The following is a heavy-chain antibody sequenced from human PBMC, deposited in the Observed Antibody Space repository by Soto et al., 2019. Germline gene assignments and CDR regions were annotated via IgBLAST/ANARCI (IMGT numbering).Heavy chain of an antibody. Sequence: GGSLRLSCVASGFTFSDSAMHWVRQAPGKGLEWVAVISYDGSNKYYADSVKGRFTISRDNSKNTLYLQMNSLRAEDTAVYYCARDGTVDYGGLDDVWGQGTRVTVAS. J-gene: IGHJ4*02. CDR3: ARDGTVDYGGLDDV. CDR1: GFTFSDSA. CDR2: ISYDGSNK. D-gene: IGHD4-17*01. V-gene: IGHV3-30-3*01.